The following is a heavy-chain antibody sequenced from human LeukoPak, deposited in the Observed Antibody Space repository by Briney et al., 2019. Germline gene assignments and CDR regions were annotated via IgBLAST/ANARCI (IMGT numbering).Heavy chain of an antibody. D-gene: IGHD2-2*01. V-gene: IGHV3-23*01. Sequence: GGSLRLSCAASGFTFSSYAMTWVRQAPGKGLEWVSAISRSCGDTEYADSVKGRFTISRDDSKNTLYMQMNSLRAEDAAVYYCAKCGTTCYANAFYIWGQGTMVTVSS. J-gene: IGHJ3*02. CDR3: AKCGTTCYANAFYI. CDR1: GFTFSSYA. CDR2: ISRSCGDT.